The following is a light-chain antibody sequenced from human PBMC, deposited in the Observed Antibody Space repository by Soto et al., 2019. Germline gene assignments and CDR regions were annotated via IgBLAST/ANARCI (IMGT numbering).Light chain of an antibody. J-gene: IGKJ1*01. CDR3: HQFATSRT. CDR1: QSVRTS. V-gene: IGKV3-11*01. Sequence: EVVLSQSPATLSLSPGERATLSCRASQSVRTSLAWYQHKPGQAPRLVIYDASLRANGVPARFGGSGSGTDFTLTINSLEPEDFAVYFCHQFATSRTFGQGPRWIS. CDR2: DAS.